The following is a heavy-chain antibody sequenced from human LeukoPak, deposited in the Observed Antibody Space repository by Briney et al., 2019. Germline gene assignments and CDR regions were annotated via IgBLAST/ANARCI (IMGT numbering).Heavy chain of an antibody. CDR2: IYPGDSDT. D-gene: IGHD3-10*01. J-gene: IGHJ5*02. V-gene: IGHV5-51*01. CDR3: ARHRGPTFHKCWFAP. CDR1: GYMFTSYW. Sequence: GESLKISCKGSGYMFTSYWTGWVRQMPGKGLEWMGTIYPGDSDTRYSPSFQGQVTMSADKSISTAYLQWDSLKASDTALYYCARHRGPTFHKCWFAPWGQGTLVTVSS.